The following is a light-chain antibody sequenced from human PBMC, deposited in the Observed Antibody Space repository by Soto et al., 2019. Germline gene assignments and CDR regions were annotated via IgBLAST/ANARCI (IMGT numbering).Light chain of an antibody. Sequence: DIQMTQSPSSLSASVGDRVIITCRASQGISNYLAWYQQKPGKVPKLLIYAASTLQSGVPSRFSCSGSWTDFTLTISRLQPEDVASYYCQNYNSAPFTFGGGTNVEIK. CDR2: AAS. V-gene: IGKV1-27*01. CDR3: QNYNSAPFT. CDR1: QGISNY. J-gene: IGKJ4*01.